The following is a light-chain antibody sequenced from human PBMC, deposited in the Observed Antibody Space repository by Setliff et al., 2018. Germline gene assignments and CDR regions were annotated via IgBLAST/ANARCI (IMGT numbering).Light chain of an antibody. Sequence: QSALTQPASVSGSPGQSITISCTGTSSDVGGYNYVSWYQQHPGKAPKLMIYDVSNRPSGVSNRFSGSKSGNTASLTISGLQAEDEADYFCTSYASGSTYVVFGGGTKVTV. CDR3: TSYASGSTYVV. J-gene: IGLJ2*01. CDR1: SSDVGGYNY. CDR2: DVS. V-gene: IGLV2-14*01.